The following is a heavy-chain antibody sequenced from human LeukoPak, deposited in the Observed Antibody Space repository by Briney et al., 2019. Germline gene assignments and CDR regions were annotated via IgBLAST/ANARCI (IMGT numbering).Heavy chain of an antibody. Sequence: TSETLSLTCAVYGGSFGGYYWSWIRQPPGKGLEWIGYIYYSGSTNYNPSLKSRVTISVDTSKNQFSLKLSSVTAAGTAVYYCARVVVVTAAREAYYYYYYMDVWGKGTTVTISS. D-gene: IGHD2-21*02. CDR1: GGSFGGYY. J-gene: IGHJ6*03. CDR3: ARVVVVTAAREAYYYYYYMDV. CDR2: IYYSGST. V-gene: IGHV4-59*12.